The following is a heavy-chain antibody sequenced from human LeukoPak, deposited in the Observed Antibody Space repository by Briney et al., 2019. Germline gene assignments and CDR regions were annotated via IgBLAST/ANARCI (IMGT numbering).Heavy chain of an antibody. CDR1: GYYFTSYW. J-gene: IGHJ5*02. Sequence: GESLKISCKGSGYYFTSYWIGWVRQMPGKGLQWMGIIYPGDSDTRYSPSFQGQVTISADKSISTAYLQWSSLKASDTAMCYCAIFDFLFGEIDNWFDPWGQGTLVTVSS. D-gene: IGHD3-3*01. CDR2: IYPGDSDT. V-gene: IGHV5-51*01. CDR3: AIFDFLFGEIDNWFDP.